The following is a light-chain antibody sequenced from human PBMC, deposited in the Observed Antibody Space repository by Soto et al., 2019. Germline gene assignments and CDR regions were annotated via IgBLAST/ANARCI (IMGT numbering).Light chain of an antibody. CDR1: QSVTANY. CDR3: QQYNDRPPIT. CDR2: GSF. V-gene: IGKV3-15*01. Sequence: IVLTQSPCALSLSPAERATLSCRASQSVTANYLAWYQQKPGQAPRLLIVGSFARATGIPARFSGSGSGSEFTLTISGLQSEDFAVYYCQQYNDRPPITFGQGTRLEIK. J-gene: IGKJ5*01.